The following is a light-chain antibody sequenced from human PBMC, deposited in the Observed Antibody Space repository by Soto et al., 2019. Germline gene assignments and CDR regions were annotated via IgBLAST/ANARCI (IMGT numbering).Light chain of an antibody. CDR1: QSISNF. CDR2: DAS. V-gene: IGKV3-11*01. CDR3: HQRSNWPPFT. Sequence: EIVLTQSPATLSLSPGERATLSCRASQSISNFLAWYQQKPGQAPRLLIYDASKRATDIPDRFIGSCSGTDFTLTISSLEPEDVAVYYCHQRSNWPPFTFGGGTKVEI. J-gene: IGKJ4*01.